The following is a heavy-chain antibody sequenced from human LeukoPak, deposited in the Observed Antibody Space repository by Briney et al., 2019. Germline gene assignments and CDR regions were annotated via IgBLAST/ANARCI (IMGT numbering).Heavy chain of an antibody. J-gene: IGHJ6*02. V-gene: IGHV3-7*05. CDR2: IKQDGSEK. CDR1: GFPFSSYG. D-gene: IGHD2/OR15-2a*01. CDR3: ARDFYGPYYYYGMDV. Sequence: AGRSLRLSCAASGFPFSSYGMHWVRQAPGKGLEWVANIKQDGSEKYYVDSVKGRFTISRDNAKNSLYLQMNSLRAEDTAVYYCARDFYGPYYYYGMDVWGQGTTVTVSS.